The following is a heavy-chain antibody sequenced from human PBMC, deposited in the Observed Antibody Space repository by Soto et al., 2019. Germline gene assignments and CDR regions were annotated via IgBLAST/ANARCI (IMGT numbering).Heavy chain of an antibody. D-gene: IGHD3-10*01. V-gene: IGHV1-3*01. J-gene: IGHJ3*02. Sequence: QVQLEQSGAEVRKPGASVKLSCKGSGFNFANFAIHWVRQAPGQRLEWMGRINPGDGDTQYSQKFQDRVTITSDTPGSTVYMELSSLRAEYTAVYYCASTILVWFGEDGFDIWGQGTTVTVSS. CDR1: GFNFANFA. CDR2: INPGDGDT. CDR3: ASTILVWFGEDGFDI.